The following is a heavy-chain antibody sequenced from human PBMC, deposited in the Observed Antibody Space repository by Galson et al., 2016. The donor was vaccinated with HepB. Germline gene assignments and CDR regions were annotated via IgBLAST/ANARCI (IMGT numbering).Heavy chain of an antibody. CDR2: INQDRTT. CDR3: ARNFGKTQGY. D-gene: IGHD3-10*01. CDR1: GGSVSGYY. J-gene: IGHJ4*02. Sequence: SETLSLTCTVYGGSVSGYYWSWIRQPPGKGLEWIGEINQDRTTNYNPSLKSRVTISIDTSKNQSPVNLSSVTAADTAVYYCARNFGKTQGYWGQGTLVTVSS. V-gene: IGHV4-34*01.